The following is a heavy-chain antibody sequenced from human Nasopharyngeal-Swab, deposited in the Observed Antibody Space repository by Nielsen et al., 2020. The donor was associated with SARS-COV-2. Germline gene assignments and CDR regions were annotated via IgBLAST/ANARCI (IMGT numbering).Heavy chain of an antibody. D-gene: IGHD3-3*01. Sequence: SVKVSCKASGGTFSSYAISWVRQAPGQGLEWMGGIIPIFGTANYAQKFQGRVTITADESTSTAYMELSSLRSEDTAVYYCARTLDFWSGYYGPLDYWGQGTLVTVSS. CDR3: ARTLDFWSGYYGPLDY. V-gene: IGHV1-69*13. J-gene: IGHJ4*02. CDR1: GGTFSSYA. CDR2: IIPIFGTA.